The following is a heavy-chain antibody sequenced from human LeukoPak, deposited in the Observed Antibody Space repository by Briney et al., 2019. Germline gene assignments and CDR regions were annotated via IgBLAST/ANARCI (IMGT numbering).Heavy chain of an antibody. J-gene: IGHJ6*03. Sequence: GGSLRLSCAASGFTFDDYAMHWVRQAPGKGLEWVSGISWNSGSIGYADSVKGRFTISRDNAKNSLYLQMNSLRAEDTALYYCARGRSSMVRGYYYYYMDVWGKGTTVTISS. CDR1: GFTFDDYA. CDR2: ISWNSGSI. V-gene: IGHV3-9*01. D-gene: IGHD3-10*01. CDR3: ARGRSSMVRGYYYYYMDV.